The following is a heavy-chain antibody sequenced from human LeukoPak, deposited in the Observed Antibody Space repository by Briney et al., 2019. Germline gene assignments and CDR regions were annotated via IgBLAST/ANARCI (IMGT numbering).Heavy chain of an antibody. V-gene: IGHV3-43*01. CDR1: GFNFEDYT. CDR2: INWDGGST. D-gene: IGHD2-2*02. Sequence: PGGSLRLSCAASGFNFEDYTMHWVRQTPGKGLEWVSLINWDGGSTYYADSVKGRFAISRDNNKNSLYLQTTSLRTEDTALYYCTKGSNTWPSLFDYWGQGTLVTVSS. CDR3: TKGSNTWPSLFDY. J-gene: IGHJ4*02.